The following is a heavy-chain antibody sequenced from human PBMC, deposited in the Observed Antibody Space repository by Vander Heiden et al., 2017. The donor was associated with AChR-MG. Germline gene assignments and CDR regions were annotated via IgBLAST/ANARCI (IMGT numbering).Heavy chain of an antibody. D-gene: IGHD3-16*01. CDR3: AKHSYSFGAFDI. Sequence: EVQLLESGGGLVQPGGSLRPSCAASGFTFSSYAMSWVRQAPGKGLEWVSAISGSGGSTYYADSVKGRFTISRDNSKNTLYLQMNSLRAEDTAVYYCAKHSYSFGAFDIWGQGTMVTVSS. V-gene: IGHV3-23*01. J-gene: IGHJ3*02. CDR2: ISGSGGST. CDR1: GFTFSSYA.